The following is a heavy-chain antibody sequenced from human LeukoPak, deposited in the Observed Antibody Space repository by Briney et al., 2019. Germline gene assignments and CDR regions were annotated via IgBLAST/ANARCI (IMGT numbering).Heavy chain of an antibody. V-gene: IGHV1-8*01. CDR1: GYTFNSYD. CDR3: ARDRGSSSWYGYDAFDI. J-gene: IGHJ3*02. D-gene: IGHD6-13*01. Sequence: ASVKVSCKASGYTFNSYDINWVRQATGQGLEWMGWMNPNSGDTGYVQKFQGGVTMTRNTSITTAYMELRSLRSDDTAVYYCARDRGSSSWYGYDAFDIWGQGTMVTVSS. CDR2: MNPNSGDT.